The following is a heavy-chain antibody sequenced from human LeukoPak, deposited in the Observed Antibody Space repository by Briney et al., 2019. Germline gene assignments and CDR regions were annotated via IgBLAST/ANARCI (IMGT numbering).Heavy chain of an antibody. Sequence: PGGSLRLSCVASGFTFNMYGMHWVRQAPGKGLEWVGIIRYDGNNKNNADSVKGRFTISRDNSKNTVYLQMNSLRPEDTAVYCCAKTFCSGGTCYPYNYYYMDVWGKGTAVTVSS. CDR3: AKTFCSGGTCYPYNYYYMDV. J-gene: IGHJ6*03. CDR2: IRYDGNNK. D-gene: IGHD2-15*01. V-gene: IGHV3-30*02. CDR1: GFTFNMYG.